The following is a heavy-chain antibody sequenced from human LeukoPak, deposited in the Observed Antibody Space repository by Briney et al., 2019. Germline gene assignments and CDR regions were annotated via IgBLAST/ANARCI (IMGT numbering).Heavy chain of an antibody. CDR1: GFTFSNTW. Sequence: AGSLRLSCAASGFTFSNTWMNWVRQAPGKGLEWVARIQSKTDGGTTEYAAPVKGRFTISRDDSKTTLYLQMNSLKTEDTAVYYCATLTVRGVINIWGQGTLVTVSS. CDR2: IQSKTDGGTT. D-gene: IGHD3-10*01. V-gene: IGHV3-15*01. J-gene: IGHJ4*02. CDR3: ATLTVRGVINI.